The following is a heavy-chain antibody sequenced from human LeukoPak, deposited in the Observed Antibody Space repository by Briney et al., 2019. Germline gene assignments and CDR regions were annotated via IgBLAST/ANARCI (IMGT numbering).Heavy chain of an antibody. J-gene: IGHJ5*02. V-gene: IGHV3-33*01. CDR3: ARDATYCDILTGNNRFDP. CDR1: GFTFSSYG. D-gene: IGHD3-9*01. Sequence: GGSLRLSCAASGFTFSSYGMHWVRQAPGKGLEWGAVIWYDGSKKYYADSVKGRFTISRDNSKNTLYMQMNSQRAEDTAVYYCARDATYCDILTGNNRFDPWGQGTLVTVSS. CDR2: IWYDGSKK.